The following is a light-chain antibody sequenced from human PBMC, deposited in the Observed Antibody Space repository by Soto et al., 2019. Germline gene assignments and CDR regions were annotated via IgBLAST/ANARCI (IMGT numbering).Light chain of an antibody. J-gene: IGKJ2*01. CDR1: QDLTNY. Sequence: DIQMTQSPPSLAASVGDRVTITCQASQDLTNYLNWYQQKPGEAPKLLIYDTITLEEGVPSRFSGGGSGTDFTFTINVLQPEEAAIYSCQQYVNLPYTFGQGTKLEIK. V-gene: IGKV1-33*01. CDR3: QQYVNLPYT. CDR2: DTI.